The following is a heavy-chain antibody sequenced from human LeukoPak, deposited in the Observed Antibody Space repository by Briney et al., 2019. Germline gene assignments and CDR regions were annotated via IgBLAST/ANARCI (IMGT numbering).Heavy chain of an antibody. Sequence: ASVKVSCKASGYTFTSYYMHWVRQAPGQGLEWMGIINPSGGSTSYAQKFQGRVTMTRDTSTSTVYMELSSLRSEDTAVYYCARDAYRNYDFWSGYYLFDYWGQGTLVTVSS. CDR2: INPSGGST. D-gene: IGHD3-3*01. CDR1: GYTFTSYY. CDR3: ARDAYRNYDFWSGYYLFDY. J-gene: IGHJ4*02. V-gene: IGHV1-46*01.